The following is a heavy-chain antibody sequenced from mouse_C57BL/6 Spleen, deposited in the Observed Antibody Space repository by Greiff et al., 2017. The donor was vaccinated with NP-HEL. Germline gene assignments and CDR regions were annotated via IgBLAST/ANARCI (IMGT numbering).Heavy chain of an antibody. CDR1: GYTFTSYW. CDR2: IDPSDSYT. CDR3: ERKEKFDYENYYAMDY. V-gene: IGHV1-69*01. D-gene: IGHD2-4*01. J-gene: IGHJ4*01. Sequence: VQLQQPGAELVMPGASVKLSCKASGYTFTSYWMHWVKQRPGQGLEWIGEIDPSDSYTNYNQKFKGKSTLTVDKSSSTAYMQLSSLTSEDSAVYYCERKEKFDYENYYAMDYWGQGTSVTVSS.